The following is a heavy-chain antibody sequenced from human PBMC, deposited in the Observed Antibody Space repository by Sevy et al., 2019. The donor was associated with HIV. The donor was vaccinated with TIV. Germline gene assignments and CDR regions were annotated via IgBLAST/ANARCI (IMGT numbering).Heavy chain of an antibody. CDR3: ARRTGTTKRGYYYYGMDV. CDR1: GYTFTSYG. D-gene: IGHD1-7*01. CDR2: ISAYNGNT. Sequence: ASVKVSCKASGYTFTSYGISWVRQAPGQGLEWMGWISAYNGNTNYAQKLQGRVTMTTDTSTSTAYMELRSLRSDDTAVYYRARRTGTTKRGYYYYGMDVWGQGTTVTVSS. J-gene: IGHJ6*02. V-gene: IGHV1-18*01.